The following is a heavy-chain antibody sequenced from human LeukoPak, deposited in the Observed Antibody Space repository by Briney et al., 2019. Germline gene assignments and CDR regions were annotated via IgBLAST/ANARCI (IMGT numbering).Heavy chain of an antibody. J-gene: IGHJ6*03. CDR3: ARDLGSYCSSTSCHGHYYYVDV. V-gene: IGHV3-11*04. D-gene: IGHD2-2*01. Sequence: GGSLRLSCAASGFTFSDYYMSWIRQAPGKGLEWVSYISSSGSTIYYADSVKGRFTISRDNAKNSLYLQMNSLRAEDTAVYYCARDLGSYCSSTSCHGHYYYVDVWGKGTTVTVSS. CDR1: GFTFSDYY. CDR2: ISSSGSTI.